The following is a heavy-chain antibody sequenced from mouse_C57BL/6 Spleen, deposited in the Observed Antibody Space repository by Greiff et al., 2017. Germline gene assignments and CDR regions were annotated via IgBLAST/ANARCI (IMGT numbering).Heavy chain of an antibody. V-gene: IGHV1-15*01. CDR1: GYTFTDYE. D-gene: IGHD3-2*02. CDR2: IDPETGGT. CDR3: TKTAQATRYFDY. Sequence: QVQLQQSGAELVRPGASVTLSCKASGYTFTDYEMHWVKQTPVHGLEWIGAIDPETGGTAYNQKFKGKAILTADKSSSTAYMELRSLTSEDSAVYCCTKTAQATRYFDYWGQGTTLTVSS. J-gene: IGHJ2*01.